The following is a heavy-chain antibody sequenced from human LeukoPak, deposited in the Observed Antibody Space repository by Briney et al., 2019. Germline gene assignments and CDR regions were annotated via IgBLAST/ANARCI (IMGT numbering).Heavy chain of an antibody. CDR3: ASGLELDY. J-gene: IGHJ4*02. CDR2: IKQDGSEK. V-gene: IGHV3-7*03. CDR1: GFTFRSYW. Sequence: GGSLRLSCAASGFTFRSYWMRWVRQAPGKGLEWVANIKQDGSEKNYVDSVKGRFTISRDNAKNSLYLQMNSLRAEDTAVYYCASGLELDYWGQGTLVTVSS.